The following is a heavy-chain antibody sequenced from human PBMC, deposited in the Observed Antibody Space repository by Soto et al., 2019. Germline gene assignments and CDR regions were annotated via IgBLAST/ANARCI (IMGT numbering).Heavy chain of an antibody. V-gene: IGHV4-4*02. J-gene: IGHJ4*02. D-gene: IGHD3-22*01. Sequence: SETLSLTCAVSGGSIGSSSWWSWVRQPPGKGLEWIGEIYHSGSTNYNPSLKSRVTISVDKSKNQFSLKLSSVTAADTAVYYCARTPRGGYYDSSGWDYWGQGTLVTVSS. CDR1: GGSIGSSSW. CDR3: ARTPRGGYYDSSGWDY. CDR2: IYHSGST.